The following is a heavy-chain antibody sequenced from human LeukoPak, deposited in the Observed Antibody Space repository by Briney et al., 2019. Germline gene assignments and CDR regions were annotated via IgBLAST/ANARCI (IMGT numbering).Heavy chain of an antibody. CDR2: INPNSGGT. V-gene: IGHV1-2*02. Sequence: GASVKVSCKASGYTFTGYYMHWVRQAPGQGLEWMGWINPNSGGTNYAQKFQGRVTMTRNTSISTAYMELSSLRSEDTAVYYCARGRIPIYSYGSFDYWGQGTLVTVSS. D-gene: IGHD5-18*01. J-gene: IGHJ4*02. CDR3: ARGRIPIYSYGSFDY. CDR1: GYTFTGYY.